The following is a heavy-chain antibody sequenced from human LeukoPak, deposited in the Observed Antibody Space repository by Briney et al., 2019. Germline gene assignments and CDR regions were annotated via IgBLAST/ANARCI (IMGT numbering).Heavy chain of an antibody. V-gene: IGHV1-69*13. CDR2: IIPIFGTA. CDR1: GGTFSSYA. Sequence: SVKVSCKASGGTFSSYAISWVRQAPGQGLEWMGGIIPIFGTANYAQKFQGRVTITADESTSTAYMELSSLRSDDTAVYYCARDRWYGSGSYSYYFDYWGQGTLATVSS. J-gene: IGHJ4*02. CDR3: ARDRWYGSGSYSYYFDY. D-gene: IGHD3-10*01.